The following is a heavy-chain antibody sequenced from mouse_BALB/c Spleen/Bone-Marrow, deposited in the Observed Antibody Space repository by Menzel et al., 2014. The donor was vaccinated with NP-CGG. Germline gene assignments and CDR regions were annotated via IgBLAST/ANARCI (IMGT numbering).Heavy chain of an antibody. CDR3: ARYRYYGSSGWDY. J-gene: IGHJ4*01. CDR2: IDPANGNT. D-gene: IGHD1-1*01. Sequence: EVQLQQSGAELVKPGASVKLSCTASGFNIKDTYIHWVKQRPEQGLEWIGRIDPANGNTKYDPKFQGKATITADTSSNTAYLHLSSLTSEDTAVYYCARYRYYGSSGWDYCGQGTSVTVSS. CDR1: GFNIKDTY. V-gene: IGHV14-3*02.